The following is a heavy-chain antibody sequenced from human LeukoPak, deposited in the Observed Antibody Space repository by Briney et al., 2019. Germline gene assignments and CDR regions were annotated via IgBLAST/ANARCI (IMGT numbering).Heavy chain of an antibody. D-gene: IGHD2-2*01. CDR2: IVVGSGNT. CDR3: AADLGYCSSTSCQPYYSDY. Sequence: GASVKVSCKASGFTFTSSAMQWVRQARGQRLEWIGWIVVGSGNTNYAQKFQERVTITRDMSTSTAYMELSSLRSEDTAVYYCAADLGYCSSTSCQPYYSDYWGQGTLDTVSS. V-gene: IGHV1-58*02. J-gene: IGHJ4*02. CDR1: GFTFTSSA.